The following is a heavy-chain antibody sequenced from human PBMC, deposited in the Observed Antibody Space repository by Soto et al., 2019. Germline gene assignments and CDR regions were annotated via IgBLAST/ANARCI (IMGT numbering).Heavy chain of an antibody. V-gene: IGHV1-18*01. Sequence: QDQLVQSGVEVKKPGASVKVSCKASGYSFTNYGITWVRQAPGQGFEWMGWISAYNGNTNYAQKFQGRVTMPTDASTSTAYLELRSLRSDDTVVYYCARDRGVAPPVAGNTHYYYYMDVWGKGTTVTVSS. CDR3: ARDRGVAPPVAGNTHYYYYMDV. CDR2: ISAYNGNT. CDR1: GYSFTNYG. D-gene: IGHD6-19*01. J-gene: IGHJ6*03.